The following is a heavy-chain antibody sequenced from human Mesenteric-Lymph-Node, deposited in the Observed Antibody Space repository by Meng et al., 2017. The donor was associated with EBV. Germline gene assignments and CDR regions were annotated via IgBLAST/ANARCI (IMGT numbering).Heavy chain of an antibody. V-gene: IGHV4-4*02. D-gene: IGHD6-19*01. J-gene: IGHJ4*02. CDR3: ARGTVAGTHLDY. CDR1: GGSISSSNW. Sequence: QGRRQGPGPGLGKPSGTLSLTWAVSGGSISSSNWWSWVRQPPGKGLEWIGEIYHSGSTNYNPSLKSRVTISVDKSKNQFSLKLSSVTAADTAVYYCARGTVAGTHLDYWAQGTLVTVSS. CDR2: IYHSGST.